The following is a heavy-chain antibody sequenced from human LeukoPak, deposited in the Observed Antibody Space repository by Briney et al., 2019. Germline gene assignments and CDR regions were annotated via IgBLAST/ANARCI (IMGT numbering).Heavy chain of an antibody. CDR1: GGSFSGYY. V-gene: IGHV4-34*01. D-gene: IGHD3-9*01. CDR2: INHSGST. Sequence: SETLSLTCAVYGGSFSGYYWSWIRQPPGKGLEWLGEINHSGSTNYNPSLKSRVTISVDTSKNQFSLKLSSVTAADTAVYYCARGVLRSNILTGYPPSFDYWGQGTLVTVSS. CDR3: ARGVLRSNILTGYPPSFDY. J-gene: IGHJ4*02.